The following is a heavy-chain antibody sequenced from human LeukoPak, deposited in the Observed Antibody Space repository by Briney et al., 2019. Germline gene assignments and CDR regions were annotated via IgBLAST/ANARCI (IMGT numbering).Heavy chain of an antibody. V-gene: IGHV1-2*02. J-gene: IGHJ6*03. CDR3: AREAYASGSFRTDYYYMDV. CDR1: GYTFTSSY. D-gene: IGHD3-10*01. Sequence: ASVKVSCKASGYTFTSSYLHWVRQAPGQGLEWMGWISPTSGGTNYAQKFQGRVTMARDTSISTAYMELSRLRSDDTAVYYCAREAYASGSFRTDYYYMDVWGQGTLVTVSS. CDR2: ISPTSGGT.